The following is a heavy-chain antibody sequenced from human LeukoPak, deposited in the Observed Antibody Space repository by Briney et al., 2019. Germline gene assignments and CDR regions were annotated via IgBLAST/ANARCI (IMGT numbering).Heavy chain of an antibody. V-gene: IGHV3-21*01. Sequence: PGGSLRLSCAASGFAFSSYSMNWVRQAPGKWLEWISSISSSGTYIYYADSVKGRFTISRDNAKNSLYLQMNSLRAEDTAVYYCASGYGRARASDYWGQGTLVTVSS. CDR2: ISSSGTYI. D-gene: IGHD1-26*01. CDR1: GFAFSSYS. J-gene: IGHJ4*02. CDR3: ASGYGRARASDY.